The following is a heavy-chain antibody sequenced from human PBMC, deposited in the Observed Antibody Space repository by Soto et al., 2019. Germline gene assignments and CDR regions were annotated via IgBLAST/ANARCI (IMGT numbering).Heavy chain of an antibody. V-gene: IGHV1-69*01. Sequence: QVQLVQSGAEVKKPGSSVTVSCKASGGIFSNFAFNWMRQAPGQGLEWMGGIIPTLGTPHYAQKFLGRVTITADESTRTVYMEMSSLTVEDTAVYYCARVGLGAYDYWGQGNLVIVSS. CDR1: GGIFSNFA. CDR3: ARVGLGAYDY. D-gene: IGHD6-19*01. J-gene: IGHJ4*02. CDR2: IIPTLGTP.